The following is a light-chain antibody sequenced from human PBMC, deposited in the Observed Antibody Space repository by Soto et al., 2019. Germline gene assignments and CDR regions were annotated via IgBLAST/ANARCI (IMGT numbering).Light chain of an antibody. J-gene: IGKJ4*01. Sequence: EVVMTQSPATLSVSPGERATLSCRASRGIGSTLAWYQQKPGQTPRLPIYDTSTRATGVPGRFIGSRSGTECTLTITSLQSEDFAIYYCQHSVTWPLAFGGGTRVENK. CDR2: DTS. V-gene: IGKV3-15*01. CDR1: RGIGST. CDR3: QHSVTWPLA.